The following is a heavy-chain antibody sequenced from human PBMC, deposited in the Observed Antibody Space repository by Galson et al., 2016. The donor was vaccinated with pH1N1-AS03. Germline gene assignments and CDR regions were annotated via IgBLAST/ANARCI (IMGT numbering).Heavy chain of an antibody. CDR3: ALPNSWGNAFEI. CDR2: IYWDDAK. Sequence: GVSVPSSGLAVGWFRLPPGKALEWLALIYWDDAKRFSPSLRNRLTITKDTSRNQAVLTVTNVDPLDTATYFCALPNSWGNAFEIWGPGTMVTVAS. D-gene: IGHD3-16*01. V-gene: IGHV2-5*02. CDR1: GVSVPSSGLA. J-gene: IGHJ3*02.